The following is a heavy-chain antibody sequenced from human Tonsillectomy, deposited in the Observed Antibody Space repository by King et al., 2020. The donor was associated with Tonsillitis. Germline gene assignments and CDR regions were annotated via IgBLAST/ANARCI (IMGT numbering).Heavy chain of an antibody. CDR1: GYTFSSYG. J-gene: IGHJ5*02. Sequence: QLVQSGAEVKEPGASVKVSCKASGYTFSSYGISWVRQAPGQGLEWMGWISVYNGDTDYPQKLQGRVTLTTVTSTSTAYMELRSLGSDDTAVYYCARSGGRYTLFDPWGQGTLVTVSS. D-gene: IGHD3-16*01. V-gene: IGHV1-18*04. CDR3: ARSGGRYTLFDP. CDR2: ISVYNGDT.